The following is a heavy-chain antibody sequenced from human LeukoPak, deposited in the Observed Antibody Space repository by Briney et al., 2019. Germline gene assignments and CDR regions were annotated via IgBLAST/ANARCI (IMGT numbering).Heavy chain of an antibody. V-gene: IGHV3-74*01. CDR3: ARQPSFCSGGSCYDY. CDR2: ISSDGSGT. D-gene: IGHD2-15*01. Sequence: GGSLSLSCAASGFTFSNYWMHWVRQAPGKGLVWVSRISSDGSGTTYADSVKGRFTLSRDNAKRTLYLQINSLRAEDTAVYYCARQPSFCSGGSCYDYWGQGSLVIVSS. CDR1: GFTFSNYW. J-gene: IGHJ4*02.